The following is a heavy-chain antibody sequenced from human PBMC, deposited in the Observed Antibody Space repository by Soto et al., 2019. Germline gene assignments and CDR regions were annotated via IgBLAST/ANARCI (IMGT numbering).Heavy chain of an antibody. Sequence: QVHLQQWGAGLLKPSETLSLTCAVYGGSLSGYYWSGIRQPPGKGLEWIGEINPSGSTNYTPSLKSRVTMSGDTPKNQFSLKLISVTAADTAVYYCARGRDGGAANWGQGTLVTVSS. V-gene: IGHV4-34*01. D-gene: IGHD4-17*01. J-gene: IGHJ4*02. CDR3: ARGRDGGAAN. CDR1: GGSLSGYY. CDR2: INPSGST.